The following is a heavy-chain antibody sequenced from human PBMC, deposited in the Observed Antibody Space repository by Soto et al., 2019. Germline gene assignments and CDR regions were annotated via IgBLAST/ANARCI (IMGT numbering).Heavy chain of an antibody. J-gene: IGHJ4*02. V-gene: IGHV1-18*01. CDR2: ISAYNGNT. CDR3: ARDPPPPDY. CDR1: GYTFASYA. Sequence: QVQLVQSGAEVKKPGASVKVSCKASGYTFASYAISWMRQAPGQGREWMGWISAYNGNTNYAQKLQGRVTMTTDTSTRTAYMELRSLGSDDTAVYYCARDPPPPDYWGQGTLVTVSS.